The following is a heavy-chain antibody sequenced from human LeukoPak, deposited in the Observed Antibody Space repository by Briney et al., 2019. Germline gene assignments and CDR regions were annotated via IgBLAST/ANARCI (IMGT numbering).Heavy chain of an antibody. CDR2: IYYSGST. D-gene: IGHD1-7*01. CDR1: GGSITNYY. CDR3: ARQSSGTTRDKYYFDY. J-gene: IGHJ4*02. Sequence: SETLSLTCTVYGGSITNYYWSWVRQPPGKGLEWVGSIYYSGSTYDNPSLKSRVTISVDTSKNQFSLKLSSVTAADTAEYYCARQSSGTTRDKYYFDYWGQGTLVTVSS. V-gene: IGHV4-59*05.